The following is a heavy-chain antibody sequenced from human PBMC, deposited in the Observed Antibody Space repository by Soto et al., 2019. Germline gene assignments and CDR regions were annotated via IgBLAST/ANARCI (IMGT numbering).Heavy chain of an antibody. V-gene: IGHV1-46*01. D-gene: IGHD3-10*02. J-gene: IGHJ4*02. CDR1: GYTFTNYW. CDR2: IHPSGGTR. Sequence: QVQLVQSGAEVKKPGASVKVSCKASGYTFTNYWMHWVRQAPGQGLEWTAIIHPSGGTRRYVEKFQARPTMTRDTSTSTAYSELSSLRSADTAVDYCSSTDVALFDSCGQGTLLTVSS. CDR3: SSTDVALFDS.